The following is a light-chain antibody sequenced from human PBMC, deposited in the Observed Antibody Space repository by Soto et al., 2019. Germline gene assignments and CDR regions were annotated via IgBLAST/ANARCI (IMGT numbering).Light chain of an antibody. Sequence: EVVLTQSPGTLSLSPGERATLSCRGSQSINNNYLAWYQQRPGQAPRLLIYGSSDRATGIPDRFSGSGSGTDFTLTISRLEHEDFAVYYCHQYGSSPPYTFGQGTKLEI. V-gene: IGKV3-20*01. CDR2: GSS. CDR3: HQYGSSPPYT. CDR1: QSINNNY. J-gene: IGKJ2*01.